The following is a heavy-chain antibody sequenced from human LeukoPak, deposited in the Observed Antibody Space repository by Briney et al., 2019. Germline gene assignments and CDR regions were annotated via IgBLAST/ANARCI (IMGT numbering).Heavy chain of an antibody. J-gene: IGHJ4*02. CDR1: GGTFSSYA. CDR2: IIPIFGTA. Sequence: GSSVKVSCRASGGTFSSYAISWVRQAPGQGLEWMGGIIPIFGTANYAQKFQGGVTITTEESTSTAYMELSSLRSEDTAVYYCARVPLSPYYDSSGYLDYWGQGTLVTVSS. CDR3: ARVPLSPYYDSSGYLDY. V-gene: IGHV1-69*05. D-gene: IGHD3-22*01.